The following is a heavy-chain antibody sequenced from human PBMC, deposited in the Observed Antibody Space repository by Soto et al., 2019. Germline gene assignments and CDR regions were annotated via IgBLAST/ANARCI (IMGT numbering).Heavy chain of an antibody. CDR3: ARDSRAVAGTGNWLDP. V-gene: IGHV1-69*13. J-gene: IGHJ5*02. D-gene: IGHD6-19*01. Sequence: SVKVSCKASGGTFSSYAISWVRQAPGQGLEWMGGIIPIFGTANYAQKFQGRVTITADESTSTAYMELSSLRSEDTAVYYCARDSRAVAGTGNWLDPWGQGTLVTVS. CDR1: GGTFSSYA. CDR2: IIPIFGTA.